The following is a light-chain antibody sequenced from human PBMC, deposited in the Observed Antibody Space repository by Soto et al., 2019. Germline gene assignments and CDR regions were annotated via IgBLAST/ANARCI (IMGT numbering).Light chain of an antibody. Sequence: SYELTQPPSVSVAPGQTARITCGGNRIGTESVHWYQQKPGQAPVLVVYDDSDRPSGIPERFSGSTSGNTATLTLSRVEAGDEADYYCQVWDTTINHVLFGGGTQLAVL. J-gene: IGLJ2*01. CDR2: DDS. V-gene: IGLV3-21*02. CDR1: RIGTES. CDR3: QVWDTTINHVL.